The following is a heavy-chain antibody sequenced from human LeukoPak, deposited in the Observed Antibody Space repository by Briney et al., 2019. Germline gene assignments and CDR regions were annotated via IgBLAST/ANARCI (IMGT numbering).Heavy chain of an antibody. V-gene: IGHV3-7*01. CDR1: GFTFSSYW. CDR3: ARGRYSSIWIDS. Sequence: GGSLRLSCAPSGFTFSSYWMTWVRQAPGKGLEWVANIDQHGNEKYYVDSVKGRFTISRDNAKNSLYLQMNSLRADDIAVYFCARGRYSSIWIDSWGQGTLVSVSS. J-gene: IGHJ4*02. D-gene: IGHD6-13*01. CDR2: IDQHGNEK.